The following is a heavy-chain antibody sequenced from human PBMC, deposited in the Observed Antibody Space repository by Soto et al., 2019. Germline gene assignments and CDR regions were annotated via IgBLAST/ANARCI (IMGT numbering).Heavy chain of an antibody. CDR2: IVVGSGHT. CDR3: AADSRYCSGGNCEDY. J-gene: IGHJ4*02. D-gene: IGHD2-15*01. V-gene: IGHV1-58*01. Sequence: SVKVSCKASGFTFSSSAVQWVRQARGQRLEWIGWIVVGSGHTNYAQQFQERVTITRDMSTSTAYMELSSLRSEDTAVYYCAADSRYCSGGNCEDYWGQGTLVTVSS. CDR1: GFTFSSSA.